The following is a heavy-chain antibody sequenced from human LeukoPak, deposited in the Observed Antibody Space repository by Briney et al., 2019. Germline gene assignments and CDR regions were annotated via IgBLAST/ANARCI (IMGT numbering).Heavy chain of an antibody. J-gene: IGHJ4*02. Sequence: SETLSLTCTVSGGSISSSSYYWGWIRQPPGKGLEWIGSIYYSGSTYYNPSLKSRVTISVDTSKNQFSLKLSSVTAADTAVYYCARELVVVIMFDYWGQGTLVTVSS. CDR1: GGSISSSSYY. V-gene: IGHV4-39*02. CDR2: IYYSGST. D-gene: IGHD3-22*01. CDR3: ARELVVVIMFDY.